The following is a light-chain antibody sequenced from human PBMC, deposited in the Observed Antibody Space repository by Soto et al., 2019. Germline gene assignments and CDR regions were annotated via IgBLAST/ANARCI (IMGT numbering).Light chain of an antibody. V-gene: IGLV2-23*01. CDR2: EGS. J-gene: IGLJ1*01. CDR1: SSDVGSYNL. Sequence: QSALTQPASVSGSPGQSITISCTGTSSDVGSYNLVSWYQQHPGKAPKLMIYEGSKRPSGVSNRFSGSKSGNTASLTISGLQPEDEGDYYCCSYASSSTYLIVLGPGTKLTVL. CDR3: CSYASSSTYLIV.